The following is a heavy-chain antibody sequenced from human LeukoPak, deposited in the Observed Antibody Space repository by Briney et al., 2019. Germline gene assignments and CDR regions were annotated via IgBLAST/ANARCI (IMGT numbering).Heavy chain of an antibody. V-gene: IGHV1-2*02. Sequence: ASVKVSCKASGYTFTDYYIHWVRQAPGQGLEWVGWINPGSGGTNYAQKFQGRVTMTRDTSISTVYMELSRLRSDDTAVFYCTREARAGNWFDPWGQGTLVTVSS. CDR3: TREARAGNWFDP. CDR1: GYTFTDYY. J-gene: IGHJ5*02. D-gene: IGHD5-12*01. CDR2: INPGSGGT.